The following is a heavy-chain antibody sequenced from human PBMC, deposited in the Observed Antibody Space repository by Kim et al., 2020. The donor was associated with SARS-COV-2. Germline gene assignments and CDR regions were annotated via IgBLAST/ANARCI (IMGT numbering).Heavy chain of an antibody. CDR1: GYTFTGYY. D-gene: IGHD3-3*01. V-gene: IGHV1-2*02. J-gene: IGHJ4*02. CDR2: IDPNTGAT. CDR3: ARDHWTRKSDILDY. Sequence: ASVKVSCKSSGYTFTGYYIQWVRQAPGRGLEWMGWIDPNTGATNYAQNFQGRVTMTRDTSISTVYMELSSLRFDDTAMYYCARDHWTRKSDILDYWGQGTLVSVSS.